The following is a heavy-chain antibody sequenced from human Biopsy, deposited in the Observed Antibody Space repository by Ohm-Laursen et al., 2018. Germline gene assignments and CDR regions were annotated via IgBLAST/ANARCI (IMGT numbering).Heavy chain of an antibody. Sequence: GSLRLSCAASGFDFSDYSMSWVRQAPGKGLEWVSSVTTTSSYIYYADSVKGRFTISRDNAKNSLYLHMNSLRAEDTAVYYCARLNSGTYDASDLWGQGTMVIVSS. D-gene: IGHD1-26*01. J-gene: IGHJ3*01. CDR1: GFDFSDYS. CDR3: ARLNSGTYDASDL. CDR2: VTTTSSYI. V-gene: IGHV3-21*01.